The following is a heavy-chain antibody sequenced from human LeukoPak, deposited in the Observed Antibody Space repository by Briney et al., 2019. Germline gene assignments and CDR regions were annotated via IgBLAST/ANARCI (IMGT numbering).Heavy chain of an antibody. CDR2: IYYSGST. D-gene: IGHD6-13*01. Sequence: SETLSLTCTVSGGSISSSPYYWGWIRQPPGKGLEWIGTIYYSGSTYYNPSLESRVTISVDTSKNQFSLKLSSVTAADAAVYYCARNPLPKQQLVPLYYYYMDVWGKGTTVTVSS. CDR3: ARNPLPKQQLVPLYYYYMDV. V-gene: IGHV4-39*01. CDR1: GGSISSSPYY. J-gene: IGHJ6*03.